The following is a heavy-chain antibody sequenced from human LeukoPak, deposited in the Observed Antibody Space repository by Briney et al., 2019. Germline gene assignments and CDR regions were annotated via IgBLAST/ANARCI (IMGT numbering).Heavy chain of an antibody. CDR2: IYPGHSDT. CDR1: GYSFTSYW. D-gene: IGHD6-13*01. Sequence: GESLKISCKGSGYSFTSYWIFWVRQMPGKGLEWMGIIYPGHSDTRYSPSFQGQVTISADKSISTAYLQWSSLKASDTAMYYCARHGPMGQQLVKGDYWGQGTLVTVSS. V-gene: IGHV5-51*01. CDR3: ARHGPMGQQLVKGDY. J-gene: IGHJ4*02.